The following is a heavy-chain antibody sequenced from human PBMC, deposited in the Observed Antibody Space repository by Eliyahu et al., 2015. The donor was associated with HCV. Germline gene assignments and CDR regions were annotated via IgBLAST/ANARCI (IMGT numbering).Heavy chain of an antibody. D-gene: IGHD3-9*01. CDR1: GYTFNSYD. CDR3: ARGGDILTGPEGG. CDR2: MNXNSGNT. J-gene: IGHJ4*02. V-gene: IGHV1-8*01. Sequence: QVQLVQSGAEVKKPGAXVTVSCKASGYTFNSYDINWVRPXTGQGLEWMGWMNXNSGNTXXAXKXQGRVTMTRNTSISTAYMELSSLRSEDTAVYYCARGGDILTGPEGGWGQGTLVTVSS.